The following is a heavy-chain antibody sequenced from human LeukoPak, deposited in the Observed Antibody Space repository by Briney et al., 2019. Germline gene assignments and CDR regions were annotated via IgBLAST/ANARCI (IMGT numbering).Heavy chain of an antibody. CDR3: TTASSWYRYYFDY. Sequence: SETLSLTCTVSGGSISSGDYYWSWIRQPPGKGLEWIGYVYYTGNTNYNPSLESRVSISADTSKNQFSLNLSSVTAADTAVYYCTTASSWYRYYFDYWGQGALVTVSS. D-gene: IGHD6-19*01. J-gene: IGHJ4*02. CDR2: VYYTGNT. CDR1: GGSISSGDYY. V-gene: IGHV4-61*08.